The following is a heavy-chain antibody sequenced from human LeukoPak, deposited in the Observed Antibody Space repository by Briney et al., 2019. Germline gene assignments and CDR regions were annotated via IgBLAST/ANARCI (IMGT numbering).Heavy chain of an antibody. J-gene: IGHJ4*02. D-gene: IGHD1-26*01. CDR3: ARDTRTFDY. CDR1: GFTFSSYR. CDR2: IKQDGSEK. Sequence: GGSLRLSCAASGFTFSSYRVNWARQAPGKGLEWVANIKQDGSEKYYVDSVKGRFTISRDNAKNSLFLQMNSLRAEDTAVYYCARDTRTFDYWRQGTLVTVSS. V-gene: IGHV3-7*01.